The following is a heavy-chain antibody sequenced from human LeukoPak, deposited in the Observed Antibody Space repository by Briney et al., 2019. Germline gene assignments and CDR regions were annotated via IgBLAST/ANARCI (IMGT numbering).Heavy chain of an antibody. V-gene: IGHV3-30*16. D-gene: IGHD5-18*01. Sequence: GGPLRLSCAPSGFTFSIYAMHWARQAPGKGLEWVAVISYDGSNKYYADSVKGRFTLSRDNSKNTLYLQMDSLRAEDTAVYYCVRSGPWIQLWFDLDYWGQGTLVTVSS. CDR3: VRSGPWIQLWFDLDY. CDR1: GFTFSIYA. J-gene: IGHJ4*02. CDR2: ISYDGSNK.